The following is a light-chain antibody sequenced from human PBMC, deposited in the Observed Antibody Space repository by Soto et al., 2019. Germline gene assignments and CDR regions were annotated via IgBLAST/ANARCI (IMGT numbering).Light chain of an antibody. CDR1: RSDIGGYDF. Sequence: QSALTQPPSASGSPGQSVTISCTGSRSDIGGYDFVSWYQQHPGKAPKLMIFEVTKRPSGVPDRFSGSKSGNTASLTVSGLQADDEADYYCSSYAGSNNVGFGGGTKLTVL. CDR2: EVT. V-gene: IGLV2-8*01. J-gene: IGLJ2*01. CDR3: SSYAGSNNVG.